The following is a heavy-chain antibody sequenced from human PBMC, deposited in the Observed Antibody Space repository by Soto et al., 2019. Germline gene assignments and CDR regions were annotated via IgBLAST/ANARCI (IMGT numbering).Heavy chain of an antibody. CDR1: GYTFTSYY. V-gene: IGHV1-46*01. D-gene: IGHD2-2*01. Sequence: QVQLVQSGAEVKKPGASVKVSCKASGYTFTSYYMHWVRQAPGQGLEWMGIINPSGGSTSYAQKFQGRATMIRETSTSTLEMEVSSLRSEDTAVYYCARDQEYQLLLACFDYWGQGTRVTVSS. J-gene: IGHJ4*02. CDR2: INPSGGST. CDR3: ARDQEYQLLLACFDY.